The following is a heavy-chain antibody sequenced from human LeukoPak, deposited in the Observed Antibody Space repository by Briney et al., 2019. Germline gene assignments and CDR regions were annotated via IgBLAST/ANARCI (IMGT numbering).Heavy chain of an antibody. Sequence: GGSLRLSCAASGFIFNNYEMNWVRQAPGKGLEWSSYISGSGSPMYYADSVKGRFIISRDNAKDSVSLQMNSLRAEDAAVYFCARDRGRSAGSDFDYWGQGTLVTVSS. CDR3: ARDRGRSAGSDFDY. CDR1: GFIFNNYE. J-gene: IGHJ4*02. D-gene: IGHD3-10*01. CDR2: ISGSGSPM. V-gene: IGHV3-48*03.